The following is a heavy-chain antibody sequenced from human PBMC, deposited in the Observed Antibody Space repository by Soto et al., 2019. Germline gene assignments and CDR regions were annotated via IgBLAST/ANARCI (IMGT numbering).Heavy chain of an antibody. D-gene: IGHD4-17*01. J-gene: IGHJ5*02. CDR2: INPNSGGT. V-gene: IGHV1-2*02. CDR3: ARDKATVTTYDPRFSRPQGFGP. CDR1: GYTFTGYY. Sequence: DSVKVSCKASGYTFTGYYIHWVRQAPGQGXEWMGWINPNSGGTNYAQKFQGRVTMTRDTSISTAYMELSRLRSDDTAVYYCARDKATVTTYDPRFSRPQGFGPCGQGPLVTVSS.